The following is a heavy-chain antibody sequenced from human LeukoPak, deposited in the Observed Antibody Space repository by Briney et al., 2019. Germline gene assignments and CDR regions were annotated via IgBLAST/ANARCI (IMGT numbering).Heavy chain of an antibody. CDR1: GFTFSSYS. D-gene: IGHD3-3*01. J-gene: IGHJ4*02. V-gene: IGHV3-48*01. Sequence: GGSLRLSCAASGFTFSSYSMNWVRRAPGKGLEWVSYISSSSSTIYYADSVKGRFTISRDNAKNSLYLQMNSLRAEDTAVYYCARGPLRLLEWPLNYWGQGTLVTVSS. CDR2: ISSSSSTI. CDR3: ARGPLRLLEWPLNY.